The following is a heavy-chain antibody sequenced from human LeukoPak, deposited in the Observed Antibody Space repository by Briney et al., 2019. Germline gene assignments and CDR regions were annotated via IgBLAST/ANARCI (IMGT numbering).Heavy chain of an antibody. CDR1: GFTVSTNY. CDR3: ARASNAYGYFDF. J-gene: IGHJ4*02. D-gene: IGHD3-16*01. CDR2: LHSGGNT. Sequence: GGSLRLSREVSGFTVSTNYMSWVRQAPGKGLEWVSVLHSGGNTYYADSVKGRFTISRDKSKNTLYLQMNSLRAEDTAVYSCARASNAYGYFDFWGQGTLVTVSS. V-gene: IGHV3-66*01.